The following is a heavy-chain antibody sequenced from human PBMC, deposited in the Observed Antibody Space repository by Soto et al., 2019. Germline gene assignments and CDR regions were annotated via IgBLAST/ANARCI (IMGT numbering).Heavy chain of an antibody. J-gene: IGHJ3*02. D-gene: IGHD1-26*01. V-gene: IGHV3-30*18. CDR2: ISYDGSNK. CDR1: GFTFRSYG. Sequence: QVQLVESGGGVVQPGRSLRLSCAASGFTFRSYGMHWVRQAPAKGLEWVAVISYDGSNKYYEDSVKGRFTISRDNSKSTLYLQMNSLRAEDTGVYYCAKGGVGSTSNAFDIWGQGTMVTVSS. CDR3: AKGGVGSTSNAFDI.